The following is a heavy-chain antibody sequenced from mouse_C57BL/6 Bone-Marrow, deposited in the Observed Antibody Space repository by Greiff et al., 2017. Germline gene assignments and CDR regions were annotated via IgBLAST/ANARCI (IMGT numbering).Heavy chain of an antibody. CDR2: FHPYNDDT. CDR1: GYTFTTYP. D-gene: IGHD2-1*01. Sequence: VHLVESGAELVKPGASVKMSCKASGYTFTTYPIEWMKQNHGKSLEWLGNFHPYNDDTKYNEKFKGKATLTVEKSSSTVYLELSRLTSDDSAVYYCARGGNYGGYYFDYWGQGTTLTVSS. J-gene: IGHJ2*01. CDR3: ARGGNYGGYYFDY. V-gene: IGHV1-47*01.